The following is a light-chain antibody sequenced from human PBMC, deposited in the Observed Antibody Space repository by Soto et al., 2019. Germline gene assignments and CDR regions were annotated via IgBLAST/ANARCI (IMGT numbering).Light chain of an antibody. CDR3: AAWDDSLNGSV. CDR1: ISNIGSNT. Sequence: QSALTQPPYASGTPGQRFTISCSGSISNIGSNTVNWYQQLPGTAPKLLIYSNNQRPSGVPDRFSGSKSGTSASLAISGLQSEDEADYYCAAWDDSLNGSVFGTGTKVTVL. CDR2: SNN. V-gene: IGLV1-44*01. J-gene: IGLJ1*01.